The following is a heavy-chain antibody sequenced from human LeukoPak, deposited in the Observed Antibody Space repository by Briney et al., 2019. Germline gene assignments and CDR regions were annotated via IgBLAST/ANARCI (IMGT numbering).Heavy chain of an antibody. CDR1: GGTFSSYT. V-gene: IGHV1-69*02. Sequence: GASVKVSCKASGGTFSSYTISWVRQAPGQGLEWMGRFIPILGIANYAQKFQGRVTITADKSTSTAYMELSSLRSEDTAVYYCAISIVATILDYWGQGTLVTVSS. CDR2: FIPILGIA. D-gene: IGHD5-12*01. CDR3: AISIVATILDY. J-gene: IGHJ4*02.